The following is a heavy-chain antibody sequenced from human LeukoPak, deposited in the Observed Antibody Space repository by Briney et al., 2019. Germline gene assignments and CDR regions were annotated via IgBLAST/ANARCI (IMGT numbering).Heavy chain of an antibody. D-gene: IGHD4-17*01. Sequence: ASVKVSCKASGYTFTSYDINWVRQATGQGLEWMGWMNPNSGNTGYAQKCQGRVTMTRNTSISTAYMELSRLRSEDTAVYYCARHGLDYGDSYWGQGTLVTVSS. J-gene: IGHJ4*02. CDR1: GYTFTSYD. CDR2: MNPNSGNT. CDR3: ARHGLDYGDSY. V-gene: IGHV1-8*01.